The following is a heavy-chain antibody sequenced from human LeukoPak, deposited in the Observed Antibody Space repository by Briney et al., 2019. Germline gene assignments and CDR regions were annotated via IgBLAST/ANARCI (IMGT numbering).Heavy chain of an antibody. V-gene: IGHV4-4*07. Sequence: TSETLSLTCTVSGGSISSYYWSWIRQPAGKGLEGIGRIYTSGSTNYNPSLKSRVTMSVDTSKNQFSLKLSSVTAADTAVYYCARVGSSSWNYYYYYMDVWGKGTTVTVSS. CDR3: ARVGSSSWNYYYYYMDV. D-gene: IGHD6-13*01. J-gene: IGHJ6*03. CDR1: GGSISSYY. CDR2: IYTSGST.